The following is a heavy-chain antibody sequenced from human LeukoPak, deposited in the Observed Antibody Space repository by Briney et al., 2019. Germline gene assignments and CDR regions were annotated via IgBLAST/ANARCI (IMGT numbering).Heavy chain of an antibody. V-gene: IGHV1-2*06. D-gene: IGHD1-20*01. Sequence: ASVKVSCKASGYTFTGYYIHWVRQAPGQGLEWLGRINPKTGGSNYAQKFQGRVTMTSDTSTSTAYMELSRLNSDDPAVYYCTTLVSGINYWGQGTLVTVSS. CDR3: TTLVSGINY. J-gene: IGHJ4*02. CDR1: GYTFTGYY. CDR2: INPKTGGS.